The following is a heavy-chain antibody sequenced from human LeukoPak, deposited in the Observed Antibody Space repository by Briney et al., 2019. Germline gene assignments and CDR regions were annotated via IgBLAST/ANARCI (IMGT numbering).Heavy chain of an antibody. J-gene: IGHJ6*03. CDR3: ARDTGCSSTSCLYYYMDV. V-gene: IGHV1-2*02. CDR1: GYTFTSYY. CDR2: INPNSGGT. D-gene: IGHD2-2*01. Sequence: ASVKVSCKASGYTFTSYYMHWVRQAPGQGLEWMGIINPNSGGTNYAQKFQGRVTMTRDTSISTAYMELSRLRSDDTAVYYCARDTGCSSTSCLYYYMDVWGKGTTVTVSS.